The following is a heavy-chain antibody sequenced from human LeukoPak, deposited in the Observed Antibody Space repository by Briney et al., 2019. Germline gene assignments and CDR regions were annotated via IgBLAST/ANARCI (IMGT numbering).Heavy chain of an antibody. V-gene: IGHV4-59*01. Sequence: SQTLSLTCTVSGDSISSSYWSWIRQPPGKRLEWVGYVHYTGKTNYNPSLNNRATISVDMSKNQFSLTLTSVTLADTAVYYCARGYYDRSGSSNPFDSWGQGTLVTVSA. CDR1: GDSISSSY. CDR3: ARGYYDRSGSSNPFDS. CDR2: VHYTGKT. D-gene: IGHD3-22*01. J-gene: IGHJ4*02.